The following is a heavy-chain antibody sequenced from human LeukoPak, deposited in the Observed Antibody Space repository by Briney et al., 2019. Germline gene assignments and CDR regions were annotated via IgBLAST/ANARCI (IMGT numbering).Heavy chain of an antibody. V-gene: IGHV3-66*01. D-gene: IGHD3-9*01. CDR1: GFTVSSNY. Sequence: GGSLRLSCAASGFTVSSNYMSWVRQAPGKGLEWVSVIYSGGSTYYADSVKGRFTISRDNSKNTLYLQMNSLRAEDTAVYYCARDGLTSYYDILTGSYGTDVWGQGTTVTVSS. J-gene: IGHJ6*02. CDR3: ARDGLTSYYDILTGSYGTDV. CDR2: IYSGGST.